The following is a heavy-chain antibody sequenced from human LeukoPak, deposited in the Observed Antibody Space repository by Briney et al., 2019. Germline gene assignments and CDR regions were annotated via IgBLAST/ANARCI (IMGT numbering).Heavy chain of an antibody. CDR3: ARGMETKFDY. CDR2: INHIRTT. V-gene: IGHV4-34*01. J-gene: IGHJ4*02. CDR1: GGSFSGYY. D-gene: IGHD3-3*01. Sequence: SETLSLTCAVYGGSFSGYYWSWVRQPPGKGLAWIGEINHIRTTNYNPSLKSRVAISQDTSKSQFSLNLSSVTAADTAIYYCARGMETKFDYWGQGTLVTVSS.